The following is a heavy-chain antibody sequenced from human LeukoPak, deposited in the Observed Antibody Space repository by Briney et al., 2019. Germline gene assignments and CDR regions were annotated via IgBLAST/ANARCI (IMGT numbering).Heavy chain of an antibody. CDR2: INPSGGST. CDR1: GYTFTSYY. J-gene: IGHJ6*03. CDR3: ARELGYCSSTSCYTGYYYYYMDV. Sequence: ASVKVSCKASGYTFTSYYMHWVRQAPGQGLEWMGIINPSGGSTSYAQKFQGRVTMTRDMSTSTVYMELSSLRSEDTAVYYCARELGYCSSTSCYTGYYYYYMDVWGKGTTVTVSS. D-gene: IGHD2-2*02. V-gene: IGHV1-46*03.